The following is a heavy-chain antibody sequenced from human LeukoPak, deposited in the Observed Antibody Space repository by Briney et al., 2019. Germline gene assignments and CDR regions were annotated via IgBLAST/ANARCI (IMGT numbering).Heavy chain of an antibody. CDR1: GFTFDDYG. CDR3: ARDVGYCTNGVCYHYFDY. Sequence: PGGSLRLSCAASGFTFDDYGMSWVRQAPGKGLEWVSGINWNGGSTGYADSVKGRFTLSRDNAKNSLYLQINSLRAEYTALYYCARDVGYCTNGVCYHYFDYWGQGTLVTVSS. J-gene: IGHJ4*02. CDR2: INWNGGST. V-gene: IGHV3-20*04. D-gene: IGHD2-8*01.